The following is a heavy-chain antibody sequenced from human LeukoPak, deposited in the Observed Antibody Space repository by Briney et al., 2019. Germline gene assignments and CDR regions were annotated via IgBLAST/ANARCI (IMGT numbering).Heavy chain of an antibody. CDR2: IYHSGST. D-gene: IGHD3-16*01. CDR1: GGSISSSNW. CDR3: ARDARLRLGELALFDY. V-gene: IGHV4-4*02. J-gene: IGHJ4*02. Sequence: SETLSLTCAVSGGSISSSNWWSWVRQPPGKGLEWIGEIYHSGSTNYNPSLKSRVTISVDKSKNQFSLKLSSVTAADTAVYYCARDARLRLGELALFDYWGQGTLVTVSS.